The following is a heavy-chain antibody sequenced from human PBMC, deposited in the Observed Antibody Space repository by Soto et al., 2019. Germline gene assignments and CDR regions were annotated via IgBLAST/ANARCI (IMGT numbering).Heavy chain of an antibody. CDR1: GGTFSSYA. CDR2: IIPVFGTA. V-gene: IGHV1-69*13. Sequence: VKVSCKASGGTFSSYAISWVRQAPGQGLEWMGGIIPVFGTANYARKFQGRVTITADESTSTAYMELSSLRSEDTAVYYCARDLRVLYYYDSSGPLDAFDIWGQGTMVTVSS. CDR3: ARDLRVLYYYDSSGPLDAFDI. J-gene: IGHJ3*02. D-gene: IGHD3-22*01.